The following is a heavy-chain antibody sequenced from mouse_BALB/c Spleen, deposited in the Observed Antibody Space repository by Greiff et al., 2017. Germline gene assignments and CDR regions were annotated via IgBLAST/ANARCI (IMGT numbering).Heavy chain of an antibody. CDR3: ARDHTTAWFAY. CDR2: IDTSDSYT. V-gene: IGHV1-69*01. J-gene: IGHJ3*01. D-gene: IGHD1-1*01. CDR1: GYTFTDYW. Sequence: QVQLKQPGAELVMPGASVKMSCKASGYTFTDYWMHWVKQRPGQGLEWMGAIDTSDSYTSYNQKFKGKATLTVDESSSTAYMQLSSLTSEDSAVYYCARDHTTAWFAYWGQGTLVTVAA.